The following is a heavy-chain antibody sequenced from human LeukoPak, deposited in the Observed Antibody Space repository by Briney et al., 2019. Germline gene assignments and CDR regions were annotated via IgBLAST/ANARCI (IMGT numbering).Heavy chain of an antibody. Sequence: SQTLSLTCAISGDSVSSNSAAWSWIRQSPSRGLEWLVRTYYRSKWSKDYATSVKGRINIYPDTSKNQFSLQLNSVTPEDTAVYYCIREGGRYGGYDLDYWGQGTLVTVSS. CDR3: IREGGRYGGYDLDY. CDR2: TYYRSKWSK. CDR1: GDSVSSNSAA. J-gene: IGHJ4*02. V-gene: IGHV6-1*01. D-gene: IGHD5-12*01.